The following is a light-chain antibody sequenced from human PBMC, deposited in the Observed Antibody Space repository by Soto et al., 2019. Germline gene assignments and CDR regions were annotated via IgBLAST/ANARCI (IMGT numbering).Light chain of an antibody. J-gene: IGKJ4*01. V-gene: IGKV3-20*01. CDR3: QQYGYLVT. Sequence: EIVLTQSPGTLSLSPGERATLSCRASQSITNNYFAWYQQKAGRAHRLLIYGASSRATGILDRFSGSGSGTDFTLTISRLEPQDFAMYYCQQYGYLVTFGGGTKVEIK. CDR1: QSITNNY. CDR2: GAS.